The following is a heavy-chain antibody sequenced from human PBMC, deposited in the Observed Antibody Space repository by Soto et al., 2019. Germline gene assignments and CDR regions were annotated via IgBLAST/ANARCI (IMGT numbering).Heavy chain of an antibody. J-gene: IGHJ4*02. V-gene: IGHV4-30-2*01. D-gene: IGHD6-19*01. CDR2: IYHSGST. Sequence: QLQLQESGSGLVKPSQTLSLTCAVSGGSISSGGSSWSWIRQPPGKGLEWIGYIYHSGSTYYNPSLKSRRTISVDRSKNQFSLKLSSVTAADTAVYYCARAGDSSGPVALGYWGQGTLVTVSS. CDR1: GGSISSGGSS. CDR3: ARAGDSSGPVALGY.